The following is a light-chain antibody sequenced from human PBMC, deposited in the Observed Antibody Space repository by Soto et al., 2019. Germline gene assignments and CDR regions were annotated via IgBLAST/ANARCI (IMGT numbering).Light chain of an antibody. CDR3: QQDNCLPLP. CDR1: QGISSW. J-gene: IGKJ5*01. CDR2: AAS. Sequence: FPMTESPCSGSASVGDGVTIICRASQGISSWLAWYQQKPGKAPKLLIYAASSLQSGAPSRFSGSGSGTDFTLTISSLQPEDFATYYCQQDNCLPLPFCEGTRLDIK. V-gene: IGKV1-12*01.